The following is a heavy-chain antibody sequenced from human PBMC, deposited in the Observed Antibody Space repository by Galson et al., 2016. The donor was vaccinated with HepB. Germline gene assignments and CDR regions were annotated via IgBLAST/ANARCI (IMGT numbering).Heavy chain of an antibody. Sequence: PALVKPTQTLSLTCTFSGFSLSTNGVGVAWIRQPPGKALEWLALIYWDDDKRYSPSLKSRLTITKDASKNQVVLTMTNVDPVDSGTYYCAHTTYFDFWSGYYPPYYLDYWGPGTLVTVSS. CDR1: GFSLSTNGVG. CDR3: AHTTYFDFWSGYYPPYYLDY. V-gene: IGHV2-5*02. D-gene: IGHD3-3*01. J-gene: IGHJ4*02. CDR2: IYWDDDK.